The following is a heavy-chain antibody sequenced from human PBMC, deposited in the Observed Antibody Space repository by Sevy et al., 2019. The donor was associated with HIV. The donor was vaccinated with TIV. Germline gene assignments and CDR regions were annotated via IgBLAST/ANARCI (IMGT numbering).Heavy chain of an antibody. CDR2: ISGDGENT. D-gene: IGHD3-3*02. J-gene: IGHJ3*02. CDR1: EFIFSSHA. Sequence: GGYLRLSCVASEFIFSSHAVSWVRQAPGKGLEWISAISGDGENTHYADSVRGRFTISRDNFKNRLYLQMNSLRAEDWGLYYCSRDGRGISAFDIWGPGTMVTVSS. V-gene: IGHV3-23*01. CDR3: SRDGRGISAFDI.